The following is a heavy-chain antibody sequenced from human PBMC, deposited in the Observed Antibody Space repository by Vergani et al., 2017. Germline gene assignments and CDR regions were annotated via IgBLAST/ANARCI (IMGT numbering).Heavy chain of an antibody. Sequence: QVQLQQWGAGLLKPSETLSLTCAVYGGSFSGYYWSWIRQPPGKGLEWIGEINHSGSTNYNPSLKSRVTISVDTSKNQFSLKLSSVTAADTAVYYCARDIVVVPAAMRTNYYYYGMDVWGQGTTVTVSS. CDR2: INHSGST. D-gene: IGHD2-2*01. V-gene: IGHV4-34*01. J-gene: IGHJ6*02. CDR3: ARDIVVVPAAMRTNYYYYGMDV. CDR1: GGSFSGYY.